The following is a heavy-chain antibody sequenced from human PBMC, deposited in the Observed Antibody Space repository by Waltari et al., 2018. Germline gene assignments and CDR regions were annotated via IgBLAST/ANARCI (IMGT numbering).Heavy chain of an antibody. D-gene: IGHD6-19*01. Sequence: EVQLVQSGAEGKKPGESLRVPRQGFGIRLTRYWNSRVRQMPGKSLEWMGRGVTSETETNYRPSFQGHVTISAGKSSRTAYLQWSSLRASDTAMYYCAGLAMAGKSYLNYGGRGTLVTVSS. J-gene: IGHJ4*02. V-gene: IGHV5-10-1*03. CDR3: AGLAMAGKSYLNY. CDR1: GIRLTRYW. CDR2: GVTSETET.